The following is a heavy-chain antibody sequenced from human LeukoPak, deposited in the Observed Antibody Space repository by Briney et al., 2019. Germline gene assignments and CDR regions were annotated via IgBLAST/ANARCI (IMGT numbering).Heavy chain of an antibody. Sequence: GESLTLSCAASGITFSTYAMRWVRQAPGKGLEYVGAISSNGGSTYYANSVKGRFTISRDNSKNTLYLQMGSLRAEDMAVYYCARDGPGIQLWPYFDYWGQGTLVTVSS. CDR2: ISSNGGST. V-gene: IGHV3-64*01. D-gene: IGHD5-18*01. CDR1: GITFSTYA. J-gene: IGHJ4*02. CDR3: ARDGPGIQLWPYFDY.